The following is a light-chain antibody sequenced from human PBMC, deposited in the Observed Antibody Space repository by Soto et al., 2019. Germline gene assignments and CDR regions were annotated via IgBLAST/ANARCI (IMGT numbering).Light chain of an antibody. CDR3: QQFSSYPLN. V-gene: IGKV3-20*01. CDR1: QTVRNNY. CDR2: DAS. J-gene: IGKJ4*01. Sequence: EFVLTQSPGILSLSPGERATLSCRASQTVRNNYLAWYQQKPGQAPRLLIYDASSRATGIPDRFSGGGSGTDFTLTISRLEPEDFAVYYCQQFSSYPLNFGGGTKV.